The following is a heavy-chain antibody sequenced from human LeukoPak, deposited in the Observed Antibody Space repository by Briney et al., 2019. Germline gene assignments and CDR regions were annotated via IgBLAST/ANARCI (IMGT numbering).Heavy chain of an antibody. CDR1: GYTFTSYD. CDR3: ARGHSSYYDFWSGPGGGYMDV. D-gene: IGHD3-3*01. Sequence: GASVKVSCKASGYTFTSYDINWVRQATGQGLEWMGWMNPNSCNTGYAQKFQGRVTMTRNTSKSTAYMELSSLRSEDTAVYYCARGHSSYYDFWSGPGGGYMDVWGKGTTVTVSS. J-gene: IGHJ6*03. CDR2: MNPNSCNT. V-gene: IGHV1-8*01.